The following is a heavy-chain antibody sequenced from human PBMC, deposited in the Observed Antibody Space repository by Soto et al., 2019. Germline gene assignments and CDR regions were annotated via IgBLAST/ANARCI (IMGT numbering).Heavy chain of an antibody. V-gene: IGHV4-4*07. J-gene: IGHJ5*01. Sequence: QVQLQESGPGLVKASETLSLTCTVSGGSMSKYYLAWIRQPAGKGLEWIGRIYTSGATNYNPSLKSRVTMSVDTSKNQFSLNLSSVTAADTALYFCAMQTTYSSSWYDYWGHGILVPVSS. CDR2: IYTSGAT. CDR3: AMQTTYSSSWYDY. CDR1: GGSMSKYY. D-gene: IGHD6-13*01.